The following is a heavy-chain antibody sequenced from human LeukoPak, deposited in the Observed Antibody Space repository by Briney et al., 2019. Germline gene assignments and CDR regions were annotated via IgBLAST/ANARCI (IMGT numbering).Heavy chain of an antibody. J-gene: IGHJ4*02. V-gene: IGHV4-34*01. CDR2: INHGGTT. Sequence: SETLSLTCAVPDESFNDYYWSWIRQLPGKGLEWIGGINHGGTTNYNPSLKSRVTISVDTSKNHVSLNLTSVTAADTAVYYCARDENCSGGNCYFIWGQGTQVTVSS. D-gene: IGHD2-15*01. CDR1: DESFNDYY. CDR3: ARDENCSGGNCYFI.